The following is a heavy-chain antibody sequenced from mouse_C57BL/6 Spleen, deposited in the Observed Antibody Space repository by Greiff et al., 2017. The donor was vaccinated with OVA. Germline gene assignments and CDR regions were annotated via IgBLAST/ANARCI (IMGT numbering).Heavy chain of an antibody. CDR2: ISGGGGNT. J-gene: IGHJ2*01. Sequence: EVQVVESGGGLVKPGGSLKLSCAASGFTFSSYTMSWVRQTPEKRLEWVATISGGGGNTYYPDSVKGRFTISRDNAKNTLYLQMSSLRSEDTALYYCARPLYGSSYGYFDYWGQGTTLTVSS. V-gene: IGHV5-9*01. CDR3: ARPLYGSSYGYFDY. CDR1: GFTFSSYT. D-gene: IGHD1-1*01.